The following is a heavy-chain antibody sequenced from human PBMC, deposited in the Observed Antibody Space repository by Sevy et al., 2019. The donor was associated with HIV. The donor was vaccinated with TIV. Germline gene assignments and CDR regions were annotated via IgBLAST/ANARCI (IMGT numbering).Heavy chain of an antibody. CDR3: ARGYRGYDYWYLDL. CDR1: GFTFSNYG. D-gene: IGHD5-12*01. CDR2: ISYDGTNK. V-gene: IGHV3-30*03. Sequence: GGSLRLSCATSGFTFSNYGRHWVRQAPGKGLEWVAVISYDGTNKYYADSVKGRFTISRDNSKSTLFLQMNSLSADDTALYYCARGYRGYDYWYLDLWGRGTLVTVSS. J-gene: IGHJ2*01.